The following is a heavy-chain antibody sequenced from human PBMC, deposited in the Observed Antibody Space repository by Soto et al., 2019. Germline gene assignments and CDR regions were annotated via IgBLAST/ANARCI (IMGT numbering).Heavy chain of an antibody. CDR1: GFTFTTYW. D-gene: IGHD5-12*01. J-gene: IGHJ4*02. V-gene: IGHV3-74*01. CDR3: ARDLIIADTPGDDFDN. Sequence: EVQLVESGGGLVQPGGSLRLSCATSGFTFTTYWMHWVRQAPGKGLMWVSRITPDGGSTSYADSVKGRFTISRDNAKNTLYLQMNGLRAEHTAIYYCARDLIIADTPGDDFDNWGQGTLVAVSS. CDR2: ITPDGGST.